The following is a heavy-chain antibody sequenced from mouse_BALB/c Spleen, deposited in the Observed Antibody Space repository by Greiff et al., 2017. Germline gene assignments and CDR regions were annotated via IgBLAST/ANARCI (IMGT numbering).Heavy chain of an antibody. J-gene: IGHJ2*01. V-gene: IGHV5-6-3*01. CDR3: ARYYRYFDY. D-gene: IGHD2-14*01. CDR1: GFTFSSYG. CDR2: INSNGGST. Sequence: EVKLVESRGGLVQPGGSLKLSCAASGFTFSSYGMSWVRQTPDKRLELVATINSNGGSTYYPDSVKGRFTISRDNAKNTLYLQMSSLKSEDTAMYYCARYYRYFDYWGQGTTLTVSS.